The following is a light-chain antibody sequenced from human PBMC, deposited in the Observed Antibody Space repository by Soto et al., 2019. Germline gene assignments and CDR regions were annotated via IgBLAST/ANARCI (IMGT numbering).Light chain of an antibody. CDR2: DAS. J-gene: IGKJ5*01. Sequence: DIQMTQSPSTLSASVGDRVTITCRASQSISSWLAWYQQKPGKAPKLLIYDASSLESGVPSRFSGSGSGTDFTFTISSLQPEDIATYYCQQYDNRITFGQGTRLEIK. CDR3: QQYDNRIT. V-gene: IGKV1-5*01. CDR1: QSISSW.